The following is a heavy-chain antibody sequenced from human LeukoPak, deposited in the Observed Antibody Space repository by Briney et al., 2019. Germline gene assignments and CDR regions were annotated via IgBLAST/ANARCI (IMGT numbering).Heavy chain of an antibody. CDR3: ARGGKYSSSWFDS. Sequence: SETLSLTCSVSSGSINDDYWNWIRQPPGKGLEWIGCIYYSGSTNYNPSLESRVTISVDTAKNQFSLKLSSVTAADTAMYYCARGGKYSSSWFDSWGQGTLVTVSS. CDR1: SGSINDDY. CDR2: IYYSGST. V-gene: IGHV4-59*01. J-gene: IGHJ5*01. D-gene: IGHD6-13*01.